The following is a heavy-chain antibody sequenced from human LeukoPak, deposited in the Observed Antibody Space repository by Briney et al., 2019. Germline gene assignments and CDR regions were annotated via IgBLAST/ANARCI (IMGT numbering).Heavy chain of an antibody. V-gene: IGHV3-66*01. J-gene: IGHJ4*02. CDR1: GFTVSSHY. CDR3: AGDLVVGD. Sequence: GGSLRLSCAASGFTVSSHYMSWVRQAPGKGLEWVSLIYSGGSTYYADSVKGRFTISRDNSKNTLYLQMNNLRGGDTAVYYCAGDLVVGDWGQGTLVTVSS. CDR2: IYSGGST. D-gene: IGHD3-22*01.